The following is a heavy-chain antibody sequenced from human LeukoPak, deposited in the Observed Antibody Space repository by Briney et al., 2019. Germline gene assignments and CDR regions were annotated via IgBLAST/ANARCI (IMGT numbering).Heavy chain of an antibody. D-gene: IGHD6-19*01. V-gene: IGHV4-59*08. Sequence: PSETLSLTCTVSGCSISSYYWSWIRQPPGKGLEGIGYIYYSGSTNYNPSLKSRVTISVDTSKNQFSLKLSSVTAADTAVYYCARQKDSPGWTWYFDLWGRGTLVTVS. CDR1: GCSISSYY. J-gene: IGHJ2*01. CDR2: IYYSGST. CDR3: ARQKDSPGWTWYFDL.